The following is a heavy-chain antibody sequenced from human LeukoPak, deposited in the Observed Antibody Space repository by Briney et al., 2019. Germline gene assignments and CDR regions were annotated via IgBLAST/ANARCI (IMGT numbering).Heavy chain of an antibody. CDR3: ARCIAVAQSDY. CDR1: GFTFSPVW. J-gene: IGHJ4*02. D-gene: IGHD6-19*01. CDR2: IINDGSYT. V-gene: IGHV3-74*01. Sequence: GGSLRLSCAASGFTFSPVWMHWVRQAPGKGLMWVSHIINDGSYTTYADSVKGRFTISRDNARNSLYLQMNSLRAEDTAVYYCARCIAVAQSDYWGQGTLVTVSS.